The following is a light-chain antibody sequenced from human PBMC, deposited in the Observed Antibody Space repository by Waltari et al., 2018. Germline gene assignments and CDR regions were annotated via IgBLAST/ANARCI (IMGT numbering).Light chain of an antibody. V-gene: IGLV2-11*01. J-gene: IGLJ2*01. CDR1: SSDGAGDNY. Sequence: QSALTQPRSVSGSPGQSVTISCTGTSSDGAGDNYVSSDQQHPGKAPKLMIYDVSKRPSGVPDRFSCSKSGNTASLTISGLQAEDEADYYCCSYAGSYTYVVFGGGTKLTVL. CDR2: DVS. CDR3: CSYAGSYTYVV.